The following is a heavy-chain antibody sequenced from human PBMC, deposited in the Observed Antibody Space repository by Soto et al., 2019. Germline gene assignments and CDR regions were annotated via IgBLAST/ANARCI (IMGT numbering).Heavy chain of an antibody. CDR3: ARVSDGLRYDILTGYLDY. V-gene: IGHV3-30-3*01. CDR2: ISYDGSNK. Sequence: RGSLSLSCEASGFTFSSYAMHWVRQAPDKGLEWVAVISYDGSNKYYADSVKGRFTISRDNSKNTLYLQMNSLRAEDTAVYYCARVSDGLRYDILTGYLDYWGQGTLVTVSS. J-gene: IGHJ4*02. D-gene: IGHD3-9*01. CDR1: GFTFSSYA.